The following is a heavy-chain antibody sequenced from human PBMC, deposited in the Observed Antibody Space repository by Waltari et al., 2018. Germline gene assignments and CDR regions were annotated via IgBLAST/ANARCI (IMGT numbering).Heavy chain of an antibody. CDR1: GFTFSSYS. Sequence: EVQLVESGGGLVKPGGSLRLSCAASGFTFSSYSMNWVRQAPGKGVEWVSSISNSSKYIYYADSGKGRFTSSRDNAKNSLYLQMNSLGAEDTAVYYCAHMGVLYDYGDYWGQGTLVTVSS. V-gene: IGHV3-21*01. CDR3: AHMGVLYDYGDY. CDR2: ISNSSKYI. D-gene: IGHD3-16*01. J-gene: IGHJ4*02.